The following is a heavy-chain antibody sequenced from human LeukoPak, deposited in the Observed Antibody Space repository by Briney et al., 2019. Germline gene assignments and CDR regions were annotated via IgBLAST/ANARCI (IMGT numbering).Heavy chain of an antibody. CDR1: GGSFSGYY. V-gene: IGHV4-34*01. CDR2: IYHSGST. CDR3: ARDRATTSGWFDP. D-gene: IGHD1-26*01. J-gene: IGHJ5*02. Sequence: SETLSLTCAVYGGSFSGYYWSWIRQPPGKGLEWIGYIYHSGSTYYNPSLKSRVTISVDRSKNQFSLKLSSVTAADTAVYYCARDRATTSGWFDPWGQGTLVTVSS.